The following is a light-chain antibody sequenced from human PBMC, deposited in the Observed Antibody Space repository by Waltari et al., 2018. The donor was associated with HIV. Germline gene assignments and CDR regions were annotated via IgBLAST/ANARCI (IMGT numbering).Light chain of an antibody. Sequence: DIVMTQSPEFLAVSLGERATINCKSSQSLLYSSNNMNYLAWYQQRPGQPPKLLIYWASTRESGVPDRCSGSGAGTEFTLKISRVEAEDVGVYYCMQATQSTWTFGQGTKVEIK. V-gene: IGKV4-1*01. CDR1: QSLLYSSNNMNY. CDR3: MQATQSTWT. CDR2: WAS. J-gene: IGKJ1*01.